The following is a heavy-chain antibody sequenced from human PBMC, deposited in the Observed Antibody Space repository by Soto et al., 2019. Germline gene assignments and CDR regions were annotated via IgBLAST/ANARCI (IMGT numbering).Heavy chain of an antibody. CDR2: IDWDDDK. D-gene: IGHD1-26*01. J-gene: IGHJ3*02. V-gene: IGHV2-70*11. CDR1: GFSLTTSGMC. CDR3: ARTVVGATCGTHAFDI. Sequence: KSGPTLVNPTQTLTLTCTFSGFSLTTSGMCVSWIRQPPGKALEWLARIDWDDDKYYSTSLKTRLTISKDSSKNQVVLIMTNLDPVDTATYYCARTVVGATCGTHAFDIWGQGTMVTV.